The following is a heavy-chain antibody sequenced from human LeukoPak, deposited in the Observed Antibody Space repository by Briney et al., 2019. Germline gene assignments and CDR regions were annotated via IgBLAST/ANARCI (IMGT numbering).Heavy chain of an antibody. CDR1: GFTFSGSA. V-gene: IGHV3-73*01. Sequence: GGSLRLSCAASGFTFSGSALHWVRQASGKGLEWVGRIRSKANSYATAYAASVKGRFTISRDDSKNTAYLQMNSLKTEDTAVYYCTRRGYCSSTSCYADVWGKGTTVTISS. J-gene: IGHJ6*04. D-gene: IGHD2-2*01. CDR2: IRSKANSYAT. CDR3: TRRGYCSSTSCYADV.